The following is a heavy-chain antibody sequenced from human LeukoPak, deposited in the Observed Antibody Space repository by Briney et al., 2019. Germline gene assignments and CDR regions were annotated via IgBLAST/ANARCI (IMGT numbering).Heavy chain of an antibody. Sequence: SVKVSCKASGGTFSSYAISWVRQAPGQGLEWMGGIIPIFGTANYAQKFQGRVTITADESTSTAYMELSSLRSEDTAVYYCAREGSSSSNWFDPWGQGTLVTVSS. V-gene: IGHV1-69*13. CDR1: GGTFSSYA. CDR3: AREGSSSSNWFDP. J-gene: IGHJ5*02. D-gene: IGHD6-6*01. CDR2: IIPIFGTA.